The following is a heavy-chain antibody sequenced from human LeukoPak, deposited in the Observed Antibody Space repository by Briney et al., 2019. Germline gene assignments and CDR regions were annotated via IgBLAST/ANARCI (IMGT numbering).Heavy chain of an antibody. D-gene: IGHD6-19*01. Sequence: GGSLRLSCAASGFTSSGSAIHWVRQASGRGLEWVGRIRSKANSYATEYAASVKGRFTISRDDSKNTAYLQMNSLKTEDTAVYYCIRQLYSSGWFYFDYWGQGTLVTVSS. V-gene: IGHV3-73*01. J-gene: IGHJ4*02. CDR3: IRQLYSSGWFYFDY. CDR2: IRSKANSYAT. CDR1: GFTSSGSA.